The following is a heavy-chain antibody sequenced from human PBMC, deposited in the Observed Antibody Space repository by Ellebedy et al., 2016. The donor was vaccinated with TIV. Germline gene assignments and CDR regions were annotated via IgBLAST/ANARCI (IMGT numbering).Heavy chain of an antibody. CDR3: AKDIRRNYDSSGYYRN. CDR1: GFTFDDYA. D-gene: IGHD3-22*01. V-gene: IGHV3-9*03. CDR2: ISWNSGSI. J-gene: IGHJ4*01. Sequence: GGSLRLSCAASGFTFDDYAMHWVRQAPGKGLEWVSGISWNSGSIGYADSVKGRFTISRDNAKNSLYLQMNSLRAEDMALYYCAKDIRRNYDSSGYYRNWGQGTLVTVSS.